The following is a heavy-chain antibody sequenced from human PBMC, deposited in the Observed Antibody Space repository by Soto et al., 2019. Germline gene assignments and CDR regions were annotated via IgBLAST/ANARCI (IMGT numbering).Heavy chain of an antibody. CDR3: AREHRS. Sequence: SLPGSWQVSLGTIGIYAISWVRQAPGQGLEWMGGIIPIFGTANYAQKFQGRVTITADESTSTAYMELSSLRSEDTAVYYCAREHRSWGQGNLVTVSS. CDR1: LGTIGIYA. CDR2: IIPIFGTA. V-gene: IGHV1-69*13. J-gene: IGHJ5*02.